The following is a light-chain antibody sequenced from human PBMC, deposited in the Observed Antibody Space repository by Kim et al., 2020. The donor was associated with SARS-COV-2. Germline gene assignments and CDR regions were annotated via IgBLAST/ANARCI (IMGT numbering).Light chain of an antibody. CDR3: QHYGSSPET. CDR2: GAS. V-gene: IGKV3-20*01. Sequence: SQGERATLSGRASQSVSNNYLAWYQQKAGQAPRVLIYGASGRATGIPDRFGGSGSGTDFTLTISRLEPEDFAVYYCQHYGSSPETFGQGTKVDIK. J-gene: IGKJ1*01. CDR1: QSVSNNY.